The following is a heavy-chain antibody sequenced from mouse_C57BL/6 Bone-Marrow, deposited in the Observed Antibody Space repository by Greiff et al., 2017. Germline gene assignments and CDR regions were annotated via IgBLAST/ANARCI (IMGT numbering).Heavy chain of an antibody. CDR2: ISNGGGST. CDR1: GFTFSDYY. Sequence: EVKLVESGGGLVQPGGSLKLSCAASGFTFSDYYMYWVRQTPEQRLEWVAYISNGGGSTYYPDTVKGRFTISRDNAKNSLYLQMSRLKSEDTAMYYCARPFFYYSMDYWGQGTSVTGSS. V-gene: IGHV5-12*01. J-gene: IGHJ4*01. CDR3: ARPFFYYSMDY.